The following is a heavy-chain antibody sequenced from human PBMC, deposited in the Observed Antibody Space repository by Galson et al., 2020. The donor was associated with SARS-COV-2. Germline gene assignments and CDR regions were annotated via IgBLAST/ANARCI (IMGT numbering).Heavy chain of an antibody. J-gene: IGHJ3*02. CDR3: ARQNRILGAYYGPFDI. CDR2: IYYGGST. V-gene: IGHV4-39*01. D-gene: IGHD1-26*01. CDR1: GGSISSSSYY. Sequence: ASETLSLTCTVSGGSISSSSYYWGWIRQSPGKGLEWIGSIYYGGSTYYNPSLKSRVTTSVDTSKNQFSLKLNSVTAADTAVYYCARQNRILGAYYGPFDIWGQGTMVTISS.